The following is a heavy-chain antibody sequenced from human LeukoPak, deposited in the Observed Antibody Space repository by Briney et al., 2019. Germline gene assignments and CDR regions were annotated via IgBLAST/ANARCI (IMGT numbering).Heavy chain of an antibody. Sequence: SGGSLRLSCAASGFTFSNYWMSWVRQAPGKGLEWVAYIKKTGSETYYVDSVKGRFTITRDNTRNSLFLQMYSLRAEDTAVYFCAREDGYCSGGNCYSYFDSWGQGTLVTVSS. D-gene: IGHD2-15*01. CDR1: GFTFSNYW. J-gene: IGHJ4*02. V-gene: IGHV3-7*01. CDR3: AREDGYCSGGNCYSYFDS. CDR2: IKKTGSET.